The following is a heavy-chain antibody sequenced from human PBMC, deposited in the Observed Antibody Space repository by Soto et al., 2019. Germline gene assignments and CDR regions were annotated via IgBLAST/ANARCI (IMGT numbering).Heavy chain of an antibody. CDR3: ARDFNGGYDPYYSYYGMDV. Sequence: GGSLRLSCAASGFIFSNYAMSWVRQAPGKGLEWVSGIGGSGHATYYADSVKGRFTISRDNSKNTLYLQMNSLRAEDTAVYYCARDFNGGYDPYYSYYGMDVWGQGTTVTVSS. CDR1: GFIFSNYA. J-gene: IGHJ6*02. D-gene: IGHD5-12*01. V-gene: IGHV3-23*01. CDR2: IGGSGHAT.